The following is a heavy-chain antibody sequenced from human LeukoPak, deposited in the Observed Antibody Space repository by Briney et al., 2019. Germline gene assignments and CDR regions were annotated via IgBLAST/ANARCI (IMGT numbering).Heavy chain of an antibody. CDR1: GGSISSYY. CDR2: IYYSGST. D-gene: IGHD3-10*01. Sequence: SETLSLTCTVSGGSISSYYWSWIRQPPGKGLEWIGYIYYSGSTNYNPSLKSRVTISVDTSKNQFSLKLSSVTAADTAVYYCARERPPTMVRGGEGMDVWGQGTTVTVSS. CDR3: ARERPPTMVRGGEGMDV. V-gene: IGHV4-59*12. J-gene: IGHJ6*02.